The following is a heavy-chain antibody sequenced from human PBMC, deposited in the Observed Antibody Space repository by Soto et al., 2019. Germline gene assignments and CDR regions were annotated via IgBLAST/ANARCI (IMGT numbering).Heavy chain of an antibody. J-gene: IGHJ4*02. D-gene: IGHD3-10*01. Sequence: PSETLSLTCAVSGGSISSGGYSWSWIRQPPGKGPERIGDIYHSGSTYYNPSLKSRVTISVDRSKKQFSLTLSSVSPADTAVYYCAKNREGSGGIDYWGQGTLVTVSS. CDR1: GGSISSGGYS. CDR3: AKNREGSGGIDY. CDR2: IYHSGST. V-gene: IGHV4-30-2*02.